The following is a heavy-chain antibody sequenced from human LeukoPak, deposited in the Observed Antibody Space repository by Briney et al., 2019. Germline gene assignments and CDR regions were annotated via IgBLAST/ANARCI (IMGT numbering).Heavy chain of an antibody. CDR3: ARDIAVATGYYYHYGMDV. D-gene: IGHD6-19*01. J-gene: IGHJ6*02. CDR1: GFTFNSYS. CDR2: ISSSGFTI. Sequence: GGSLRLSCAASGFTFNSYSMNWVRQAPGKRLEWVSYISSSGFTIYYADSVKGRFTISRDNAKNSLYLQMNSLRAEDTAVFYCARDIAVATGYYYHYGMDVWGQGTTVTVSS. V-gene: IGHV3-48*01.